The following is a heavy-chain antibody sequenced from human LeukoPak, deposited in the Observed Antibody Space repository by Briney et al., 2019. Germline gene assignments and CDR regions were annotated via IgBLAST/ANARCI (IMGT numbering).Heavy chain of an antibody. D-gene: IGHD3-22*01. CDR1: GFPLRDYA. CDR3: ARYTSGYYYESSGYCI. CDR2: IYWNSDRI. V-gene: IGHV3-9*01. Sequence: PGGSLRLSCAAFGFPLRDYAMHWVRQAPGKGLEWVSGIYWNSDRIDYADSVKGRFTVSRDNAKKSLYLQMNSLRAEDTAVYYCARYTSGYYYESSGYCIWGQGTLVTVSS. J-gene: IGHJ4*02.